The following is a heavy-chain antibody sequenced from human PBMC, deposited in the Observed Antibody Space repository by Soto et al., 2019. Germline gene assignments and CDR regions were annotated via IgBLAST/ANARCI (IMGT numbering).Heavy chain of an antibody. CDR1: GVSISSGDYC. Sequence: PSETLSLTCTVSGVSISSGDYCWSWIRQPPGKGLEWIGYIYYSGSTYYNPSLKSRVTMSVDTSKNQFSLKLSSVTAVDTAVYYCARTSAQIWSGYYYYYYGMDVWGQGTTVTVSS. V-gene: IGHV4-30-4*01. CDR2: IYYSGST. D-gene: IGHD3-3*01. CDR3: ARTSAQIWSGYYYYYYGMDV. J-gene: IGHJ6*02.